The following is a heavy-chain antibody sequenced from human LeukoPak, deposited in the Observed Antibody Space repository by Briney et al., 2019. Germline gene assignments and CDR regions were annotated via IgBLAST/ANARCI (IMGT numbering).Heavy chain of an antibody. CDR2: ISAYNGNT. D-gene: IGHD2-15*01. CDR3: ARSSIIVGYCSGGSCYEGFDP. J-gene: IGHJ5*02. Sequence: GASVKVSCKASGYTFTSYGISWVRQAPGQGLEWMGWISAYNGNTNYAQKLQGRVTITADKSTSTAYMELSRLRSDDTAVYYCARSSIIVGYCSGGSCYEGFDPWGQGTLVTVSS. V-gene: IGHV1-18*01. CDR1: GYTFTSYG.